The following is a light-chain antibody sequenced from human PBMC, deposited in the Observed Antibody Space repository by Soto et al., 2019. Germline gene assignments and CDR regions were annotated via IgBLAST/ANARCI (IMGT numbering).Light chain of an antibody. CDR2: AAS. Sequence: EIVMTQSPATLTVSPGERATLSCRASQSIKSDLAWYQQKPVQAPRLLIYAASTRATGIPARFSGSGSGTEFTLTISSLQSEDVAVYYCHQYNKWPPYTFGQGTRLEI. CDR3: HQYNKWPPYT. V-gene: IGKV3-15*01. CDR1: QSIKSD. J-gene: IGKJ2*01.